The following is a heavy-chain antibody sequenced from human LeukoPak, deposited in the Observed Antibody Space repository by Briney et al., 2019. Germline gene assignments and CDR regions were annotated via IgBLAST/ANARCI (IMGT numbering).Heavy chain of an antibody. CDR1: AGSIISYY. J-gene: IGHJ5*02. D-gene: IGHD1-26*01. V-gene: IGHV4-4*07. CDR3: ARGLVGTTGEQNWFDP. Sequence: PSETLSLTCTVSAGSIISYYWSWIWQPAGKGLEWIGRIYTSGSTNYNPSLKSRVTISVDKSKNQFSLKLSSVTAADTAVYYCARGLVGTTGEQNWFDPWGQGTLVTVSS. CDR2: IYTSGST.